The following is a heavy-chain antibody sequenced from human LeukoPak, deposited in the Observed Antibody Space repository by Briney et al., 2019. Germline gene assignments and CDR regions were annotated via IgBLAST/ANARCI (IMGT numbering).Heavy chain of an antibody. V-gene: IGHV3-53*01. Sequence: PGGSLRLSCAASGFTVSSNYMSWVRQAPGKGLEWVSVIYSGGSTYYADSVKGRFTISRDNSKNTLYLQMNSLRAEDTAVYYCARAGWIQLWSCFDHWGQGTLVTVSS. J-gene: IGHJ4*02. CDR1: GFTVSSNY. CDR3: ARAGWIQLWSCFDH. D-gene: IGHD5-18*01. CDR2: IYSGGST.